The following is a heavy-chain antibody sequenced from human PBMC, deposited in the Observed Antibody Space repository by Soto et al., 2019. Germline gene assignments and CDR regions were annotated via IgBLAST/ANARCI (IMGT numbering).Heavy chain of an antibody. CDR2: ISAYNGNT. J-gene: IGHJ4*02. D-gene: IGHD4-17*01. Sequence: QVQLVQSGAEVEKPGGSVKVSCKASGYTFSGYAMGWVRQAPGQGLEWMGWISAYNGNTDYAQKFQGRVTMTTDTSTSTAYMELRSLTSDDTAVYYCARPFDDYGDYAWSLRYWGQGTLVTVSS. CDR3: ARPFDDYGDYAWSLRY. V-gene: IGHV1-18*01. CDR1: GYTFSGYA.